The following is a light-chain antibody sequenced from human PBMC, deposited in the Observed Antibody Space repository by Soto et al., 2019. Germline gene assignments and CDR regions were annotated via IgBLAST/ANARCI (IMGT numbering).Light chain of an antibody. CDR1: QSLVHSDGNTY. V-gene: IGKV2-24*01. Sequence: EIVMTQTPLSSPVTLGQPVTISCRSSQSLVHSDGNTYMSWLHQRPGQPPRLLIYRISNRFSGVPDRFSGSGAGTDFTLKISRVAAEDVGIYSCLQSTQWRTFGQGTRVEIK. J-gene: IGKJ1*01. CDR3: LQSTQWRT. CDR2: RIS.